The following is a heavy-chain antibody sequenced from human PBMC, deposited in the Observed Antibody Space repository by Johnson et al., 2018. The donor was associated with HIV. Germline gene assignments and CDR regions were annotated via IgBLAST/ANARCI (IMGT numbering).Heavy chain of an antibody. CDR2: IKQDGSET. J-gene: IGHJ3*02. Sequence: VQLVESGGGLVQPGGSLRLSCAASGFTFSNYWMSWVRQAPGKGLEWVANIKQDGSETYYVDSVKGRFTISRDNAKNSLNLQMNSLRAEDTAVYYCARGYSYEWRGELDACDICGQGTIVTVSS. CDR3: ARGYSYEWRGELDACDI. V-gene: IGHV3-7*05. CDR1: GFTFSNYW. D-gene: IGHD5-18*01.